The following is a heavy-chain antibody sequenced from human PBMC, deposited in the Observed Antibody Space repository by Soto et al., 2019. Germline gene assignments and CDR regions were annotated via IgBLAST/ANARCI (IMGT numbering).Heavy chain of an antibody. V-gene: IGHV1-2*02. J-gene: IGHJ4*02. CDR1: GYTFTGYY. CDR3: VSPWNY. Sequence: QVQLVQSGAEVKKPGASVKVSCKASGYTFTGYYMHWVRQAPGQGLEWMGWINPNNGDTKYAQKFQGRVTMTRATSISTAYMELSGLSSDDTAVYFCVSPWNYWGQGTLVTVSS. CDR2: INPNNGDT. D-gene: IGHD1-1*01.